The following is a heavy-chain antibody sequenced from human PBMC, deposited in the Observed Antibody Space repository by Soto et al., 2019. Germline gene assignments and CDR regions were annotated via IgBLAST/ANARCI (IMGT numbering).Heavy chain of an antibody. D-gene: IGHD7-27*01. CDR3: ATPLKTGDPYGFDY. CDR2: ISYDGSNK. V-gene: IGHV3-30*03. Sequence: GGSLRLSCAASGFTFSSYGMHWVRQAPGKGLEWVAVISYDGSNKYYADSVKGRFTISRDNSKNTLYLQMNSLRAEDTAVYYCATPLKTGDPYGFDYWGQGTLVTVS. CDR1: GFTFSSYG. J-gene: IGHJ4*02.